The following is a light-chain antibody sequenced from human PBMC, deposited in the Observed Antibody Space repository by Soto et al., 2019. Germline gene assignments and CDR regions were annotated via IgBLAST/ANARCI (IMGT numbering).Light chain of an antibody. V-gene: IGLV2-8*01. Sequence: QSVLTQPPSASGSPGQSVTISCTGTSSDVGGYNYVSWYQQHPGKAPKLLIYEVIKRPSGVPDRFSASRSGNTASLTVSGLQAEDEADYYCSSYAGSNTPYVFGTGTKVTVL. CDR3: SSYAGSNTPYV. J-gene: IGLJ1*01. CDR1: SSDVGGYNY. CDR2: EVI.